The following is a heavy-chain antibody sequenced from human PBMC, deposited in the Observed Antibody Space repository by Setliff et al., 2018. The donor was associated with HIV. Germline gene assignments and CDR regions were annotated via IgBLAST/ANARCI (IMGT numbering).Heavy chain of an antibody. CDR2: IYNSGST. J-gene: IGHJ3*02. Sequence: SETLSLTCTVSGDSISSSDYFWSWIRQFPGKGLEWIGYIYNSGSTYYNPSLKSRVTISVDTSKNQFSLKLKSVTAADTAVYYCATSAESGFGIHWGVFNIWGQGTRVTVSS. D-gene: IGHD3-10*01. CDR1: GDSISSSDYF. V-gene: IGHV4-39*01. CDR3: ATSAESGFGIHWGVFNI.